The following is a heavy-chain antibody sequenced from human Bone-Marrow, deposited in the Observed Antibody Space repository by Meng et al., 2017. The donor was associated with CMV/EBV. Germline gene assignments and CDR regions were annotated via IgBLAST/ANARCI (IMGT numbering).Heavy chain of an antibody. CDR3: ARGGVTYYYDSSYFSY. D-gene: IGHD3-22*01. Sequence: ASVKVSCKASGYTFTGYYMHWVRQAPGQGLEWMGWINPNSGGTNYAQKFQGRVTMTRDTSISTAYMELSRLRSDDTAVYYCARGGVTYYYDSSYFSYWGQRTLVTVSS. CDR2: INPNSGGT. J-gene: IGHJ4*02. V-gene: IGHV1-2*02. CDR1: GYTFTGYY.